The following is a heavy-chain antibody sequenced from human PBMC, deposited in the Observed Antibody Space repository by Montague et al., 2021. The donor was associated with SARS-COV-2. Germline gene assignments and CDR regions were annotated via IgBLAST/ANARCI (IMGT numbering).Heavy chain of an antibody. CDR3: ARVAGGYYHDSSAYFDY. J-gene: IGHJ4*02. V-gene: IGHV4-39*01. CDR2: IYYSGTT. Sequence: SETLSLTRTVSGGSISSSSYYWGWIRQPPGKGPEWIGSIYYSGTTFYNPSLRSRVTMSVDTSENQFSLRLSSLTAADTAVYYCARVAGGYYHDSSAYFDYWDQGSLVTVSS. CDR1: GGSISSSSYY. D-gene: IGHD3-22*01.